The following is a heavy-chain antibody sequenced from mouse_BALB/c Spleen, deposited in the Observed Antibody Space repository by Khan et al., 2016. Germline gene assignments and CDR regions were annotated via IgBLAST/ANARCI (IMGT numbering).Heavy chain of an antibody. Sequence: QVQLKQSGPELKKPGKTVKISCKASGYTFTNYGMYWVKQAPGKGLKWMGWINTYSGESTYADDFKGRFAFSLETSANTAYLQINNLKNEDTATYFCARYRYYYGSSRYFDVWGAGTTVTVSS. V-gene: IGHV9-3-1*01. D-gene: IGHD1-1*01. CDR1: GYTFTNYG. J-gene: IGHJ1*01. CDR3: ARYRYYYGSSRYFDV. CDR2: INTYSGES.